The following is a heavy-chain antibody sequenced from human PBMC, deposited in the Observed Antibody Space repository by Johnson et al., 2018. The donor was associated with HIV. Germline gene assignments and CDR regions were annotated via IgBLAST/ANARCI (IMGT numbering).Heavy chain of an antibody. CDR2: IKQDGSEK. CDR1: GFTFSTYW. J-gene: IGHJ3*01. CDR3: ARDDDYSRVRAFDF. Sequence: VQLVESGGGLVQAGGSLRLSCAASGFTFSTYWMTWVRQAPGKGLEWVASIKQDGSEKHYVDSVWDRFSISRDNAKSSLCLQMNSLRVDDTAVYYCARDDDYSRVRAFDFWGQGTTVTVSS. V-gene: IGHV3-7*01. D-gene: IGHD4-11*01.